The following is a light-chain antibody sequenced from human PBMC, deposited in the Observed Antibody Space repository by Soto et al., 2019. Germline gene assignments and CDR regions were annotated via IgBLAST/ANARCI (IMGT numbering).Light chain of an antibody. CDR2: GAS. CDR3: QQYNNWPHT. V-gene: IGKV3-15*01. CDR1: QSVGSQ. J-gene: IGKJ2*01. Sequence: EIVMTQSPATLSVSPGESATLSCRASQSVGSQLAWYQQKPGQAPRLLISGASTRATGFPTSFSGSGSGTEFTLTITSLQSEDFALYFCQQYNNWPHTFGQGTKLEIK.